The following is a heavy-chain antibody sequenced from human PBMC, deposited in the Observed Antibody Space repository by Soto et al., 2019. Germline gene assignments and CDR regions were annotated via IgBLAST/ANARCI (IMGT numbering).Heavy chain of an antibody. J-gene: IGHJ4*02. CDR3: ARRYAGNFDY. CDR2: IYYSGST. Sequence: QVQLQESGPGLVKPSETLSLTCTVSGGSISSYYWSWIRQPPGKGLEWIGYIYYSGSTNYNPSLKSRVTLSVDPSKSQFSLKRRSVPAADTAVYYCARRYAGNFDYWGQGTLVTVSS. CDR1: GGSISSYY. D-gene: IGHD2-8*01. V-gene: IGHV4-59*01.